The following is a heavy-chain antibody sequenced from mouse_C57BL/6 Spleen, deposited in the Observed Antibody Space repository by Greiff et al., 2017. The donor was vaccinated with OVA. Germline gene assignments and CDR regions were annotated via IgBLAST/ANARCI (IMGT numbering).Heavy chain of an antibody. V-gene: IGHV1-81*01. J-gene: IGHJ4*01. D-gene: IGHD1-1*01. CDR1: GYTFTSYG. CDR3: ARSISYGSSYDAMDY. CDR2: IYPRSGNT. Sequence: VQLQQSGAELARPGASVKLSCKASGYTFTSYGISWVKQRTGQGLEWIGEIYPRSGNTYYNEKFKGKATLTADKSSSTAYLELRSLTSADSAVYFCARSISYGSSYDAMDYWGPGTSVPVSS.